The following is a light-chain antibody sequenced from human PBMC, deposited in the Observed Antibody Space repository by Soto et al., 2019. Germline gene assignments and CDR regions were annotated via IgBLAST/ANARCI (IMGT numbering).Light chain of an antibody. CDR1: SSDVGGYNY. CDR3: SSYTSSSTLFYV. V-gene: IGLV2-14*01. CDR2: DVS. J-gene: IGLJ1*01. Sequence: QSVLTQPASVSGSPGQSITISCPGTSSDVGGYNYVSWYQQHPGKAPKLMIYDVSNRPSGVSNRFSGSKSGNTASLTISGLQAEDEADYYCSSYTSSSTLFYVFGTGTKVTV.